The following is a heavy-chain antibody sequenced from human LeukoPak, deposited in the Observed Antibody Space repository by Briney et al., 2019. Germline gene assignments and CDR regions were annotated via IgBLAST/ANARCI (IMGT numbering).Heavy chain of an antibody. D-gene: IGHD5-18*01. V-gene: IGHV3-74*01. Sequence: PGGSLRLSCAASGFTLSAYCMHWVRQAPGKGLIWVSRINSDGSSTSYADSVKGRFTISRDNAKNTLYLQMNSLRAEDTAVYYCARGGFGDTAMVKDYWGQGTLVTVSS. CDR2: INSDGSST. J-gene: IGHJ4*02. CDR3: ARGGFGDTAMVKDY. CDR1: GFTLSAYC.